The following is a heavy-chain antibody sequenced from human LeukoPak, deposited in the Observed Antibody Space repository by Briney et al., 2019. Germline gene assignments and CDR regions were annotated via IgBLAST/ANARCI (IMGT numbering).Heavy chain of an antibody. V-gene: IGHV5-51*01. CDR1: GYSFTTYW. J-gene: IGHJ6*03. CDR2: IYPADSTA. D-gene: IGHD6-6*01. Sequence: GESLKISCKASGYSFTTYWIGWVRQMPGKGLEWMGIIYPADSTAHYSPSFQGQVTISVDKSINTAYLQWSRLKASDTAMYYCARRTLSSSSLQGVEYYYYYMDVWGKGTTVTVSS. CDR3: ARRTLSSSSLQGVEYYYYYMDV.